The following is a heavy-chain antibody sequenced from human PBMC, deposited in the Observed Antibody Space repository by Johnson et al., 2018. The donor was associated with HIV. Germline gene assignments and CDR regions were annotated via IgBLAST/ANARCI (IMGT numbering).Heavy chain of an antibody. V-gene: IGHV3-30-3*01. CDR1: GFTFSSYP. CDR2: ISYDGSNK. Sequence: QVQLMESGGGVVQPGRSLRLSCEASGFTFSSYPMHWVRQAPGKGLEWVAVISYDGSNKYYADSVKGRFTISRDNSKNTLYLQMNSLRAEDTAVYYCAKDLEHILTYAFDIWGQGTMVTVSS. J-gene: IGHJ3*02. CDR3: AKDLEHILTYAFDI. D-gene: IGHD2-21*01.